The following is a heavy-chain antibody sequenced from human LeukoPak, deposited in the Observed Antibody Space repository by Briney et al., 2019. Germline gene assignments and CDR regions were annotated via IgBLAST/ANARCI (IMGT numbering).Heavy chain of an antibody. V-gene: IGHV3-21*01. J-gene: IGHJ4*02. D-gene: IGHD6-13*01. CDR1: GFTFSSYS. CDR3: ARVRYSSSSGFDY. Sequence: PGGSLRFSCAASGFTFSSYSMNWVRQAPGKGLEWVSSISSSSSYIYYADSVKGRFTISRDNAKNSLYLQMNSLRAEDTAVYYCARVRYSSSSGFDYWGQGTLVTVSS. CDR2: ISSSSSYI.